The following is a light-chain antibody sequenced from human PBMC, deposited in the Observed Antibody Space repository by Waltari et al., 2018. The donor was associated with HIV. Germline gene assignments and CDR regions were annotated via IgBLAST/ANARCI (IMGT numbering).Light chain of an antibody. CDR3: QETYSLPWT. V-gene: IGKV1-39*01. Sequence: MTQSPSSLSASVGDRVTITCRASQSISSHLNWYQQKAGKAPKFLIYAASSLQSGVPSRFSGSGSGTEFTLTISRLQPEDFATYYCQETYSLPWTFGQGTKVEIK. J-gene: IGKJ1*01. CDR2: AAS. CDR1: QSISSH.